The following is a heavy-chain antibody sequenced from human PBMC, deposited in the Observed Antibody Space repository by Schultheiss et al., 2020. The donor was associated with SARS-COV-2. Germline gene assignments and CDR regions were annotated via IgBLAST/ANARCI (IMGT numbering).Heavy chain of an antibody. Sequence: SETLSLTCTVSGGSISSYYWSWIRQPAGKGLEWIGSIYYSGSTYYNPSLKSRVTISVDTSKNQFSLKLSSVTAADTAVYYCARFGRQKPYYFDYWGQGTLVTVSS. V-gene: IGHV4-59*05. J-gene: IGHJ4*02. CDR3: ARFGRQKPYYFDY. D-gene: IGHD3-16*01. CDR1: GGSISSYY. CDR2: IYYSGST.